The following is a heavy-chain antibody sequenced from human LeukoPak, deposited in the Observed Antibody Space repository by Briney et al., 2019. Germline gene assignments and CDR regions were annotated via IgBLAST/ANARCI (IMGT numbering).Heavy chain of an antibody. J-gene: IGHJ4*02. CDR3: ASLHRSSGYHPMLFDY. CDR2: IKQDGSEK. CDR1: GFTFSSYW. V-gene: IGHV3-7*01. Sequence: PGGSLRLSCAASGFTFSSYWMSWVRQAPGKGLEWVANIKQDGSEKFYVDSMKGRFTISRDNTKNSLYLQVNSLRAEDTAVYYCASLHRSSGYHPMLFDYWGQGTLVTVSS. D-gene: IGHD5-12*01.